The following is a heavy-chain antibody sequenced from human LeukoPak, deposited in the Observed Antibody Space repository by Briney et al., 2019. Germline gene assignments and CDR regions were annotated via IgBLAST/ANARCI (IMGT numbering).Heavy chain of an antibody. CDR3: ARAITRGAQPLFGY. D-gene: IGHD3-10*01. Sequence: GASVKVSCKASGYTFTGYYMHWVRQAPGQGLEWMGWINPNSGGTNYAQKFQGRVTMTRDTSISTAYMELSRLRSDDTAVYYRARAITRGAQPLFGYWGQGTLVTVSS. CDR2: INPNSGGT. J-gene: IGHJ4*02. V-gene: IGHV1-2*02. CDR1: GYTFTGYY.